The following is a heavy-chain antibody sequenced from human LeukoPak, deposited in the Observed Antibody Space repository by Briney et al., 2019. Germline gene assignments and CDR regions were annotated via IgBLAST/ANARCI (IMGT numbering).Heavy chain of an antibody. Sequence: GRSLRLSCAASGFTFDDYAMHWVRQAPGKGLEGVSGINWNSRSIGYADSVKGRFTISRDSAKNSLYLQMNSLRAEDTALYYCAKGRGDIVATIDYWGQGTLVTVSS. D-gene: IGHD5-12*01. CDR3: AKGRGDIVATIDY. J-gene: IGHJ4*02. CDR1: GFTFDDYA. V-gene: IGHV3-9*01. CDR2: INWNSRSI.